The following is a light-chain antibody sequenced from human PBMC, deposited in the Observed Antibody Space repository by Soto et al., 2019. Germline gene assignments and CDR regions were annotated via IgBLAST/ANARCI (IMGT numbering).Light chain of an antibody. CDR3: CSYAGSSTFGVV. Sequence: QSALTQPASVSGSPGQSITISCTGTSSDVGSYNLVSWYQQHPGKAPKLMIYEGSKRPSGVSNRFSGSKFGNTASLTISGLQAEDEADYSCCSYAGSSTFGVVFGGGTKLTVL. CDR1: SSDVGSYNL. CDR2: EGS. J-gene: IGLJ2*01. V-gene: IGLV2-23*03.